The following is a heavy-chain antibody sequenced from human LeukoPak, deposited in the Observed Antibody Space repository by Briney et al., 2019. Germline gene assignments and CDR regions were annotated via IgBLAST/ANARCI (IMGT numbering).Heavy chain of an antibody. D-gene: IGHD6-13*01. Sequence: ASVKVSCKASGYTFTGYYMHWVRQAPGQGLEWMGRINPNSGGTNYAQKFQGRVTMTRDTSISTAYMELSRLRSDDTAVYYCARSRSSSWYYFDYWGQGTLVTVSS. V-gene: IGHV1-2*06. CDR3: ARSRSSSWYYFDY. CDR1: GYTFTGYY. J-gene: IGHJ4*02. CDR2: INPNSGGT.